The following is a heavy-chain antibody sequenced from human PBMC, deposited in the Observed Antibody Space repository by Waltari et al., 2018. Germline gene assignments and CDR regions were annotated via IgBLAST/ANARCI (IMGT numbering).Heavy chain of an antibody. J-gene: IGHJ4*02. CDR1: GYSISSGYY. CDR2: IYHSGST. Sequence: QVQLQESGPGLVKPSETLSLTCAVSGYSISSGYYWGWIRQPPGTGLEWIGSIYHSGSTYYNPSLKSRVTISVDTSKNQFSLKLSSVTAADTAVYYCATTKARDCSGGSCYSLAFDYWGQGTLVTVSS. D-gene: IGHD2-15*01. CDR3: ATTKARDCSGGSCYSLAFDY. V-gene: IGHV4-38-2*01.